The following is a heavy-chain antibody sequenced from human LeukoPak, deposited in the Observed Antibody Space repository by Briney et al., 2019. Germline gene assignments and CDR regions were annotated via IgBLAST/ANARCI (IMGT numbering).Heavy chain of an antibody. CDR1: GYTFTGYY. D-gene: IGHD2-2*01. J-gene: IGHJ6*02. V-gene: IGHV1-2*02. CDR2: INTNSGGT. Sequence: AASVTVSCKASGYTFTGYYMHWVRQAPGQGLEWMGWINTNSGGTNYAQKFQGRVTMTRDTSISTAYMELSRLRSDDTAVYYCARELVVPATPAGYYYYGMDVWGQGTTVTVSS. CDR3: ARELVVPATPAGYYYYGMDV.